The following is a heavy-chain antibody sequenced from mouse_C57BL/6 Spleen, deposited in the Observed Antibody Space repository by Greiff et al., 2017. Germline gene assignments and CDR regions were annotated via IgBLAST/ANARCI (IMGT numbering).Heavy chain of an antibody. V-gene: IGHV1-52*01. Sequence: QVQLKQPGAELVRPGSSVKLSCKASGYTFTSYWMHWVKQRPIQGLEWIGNIDPSDSETHYNQKFKDKATLTVDKSSSTAYMQLSSLTSEDSAVYYCAKGFGDYDDYFDYWGQGTTLTVSS. CDR3: AKGFGDYDDYFDY. CDR2: IDPSDSET. D-gene: IGHD2-4*01. J-gene: IGHJ2*01. CDR1: GYTFTSYW.